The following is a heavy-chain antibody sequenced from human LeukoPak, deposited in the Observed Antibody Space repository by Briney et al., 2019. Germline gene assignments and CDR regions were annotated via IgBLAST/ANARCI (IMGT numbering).Heavy chain of an antibody. V-gene: IGHV3-23*01. J-gene: IGHJ3*02. D-gene: IGHD7-27*01. CDR3: AKDRWGGDAFDI. CDR2: ISGGGGST. Sequence: GGSLRLSCAASGFTVSSNYMSWVRQAPGKGLEWVSAISGGGGSTYYADSVKGRFTISRDNSKNTLYLQMNSLRAEDTALYYCAKDRWGGDAFDIWGQGTMVTVSS. CDR1: GFTVSSNY.